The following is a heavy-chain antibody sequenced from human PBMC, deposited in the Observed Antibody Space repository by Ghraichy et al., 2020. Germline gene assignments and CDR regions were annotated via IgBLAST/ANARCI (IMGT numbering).Heavy chain of an antibody. CDR2: ISGSGGST. CDR1: GFTFSTYA. Sequence: GESLNISCVASGFTFSTYAMTWVRQAPGKGLEWVSTISGSGGSTYYADSVKGRFTISRDSSKNTLYLQMNSLRADDTAVYFSAKESVVGTKGKDWFDPWGQGTLVTVSS. D-gene: IGHD6-19*01. J-gene: IGHJ5*02. CDR3: AKESVVGTKGKDWFDP. V-gene: IGHV3-23*01.